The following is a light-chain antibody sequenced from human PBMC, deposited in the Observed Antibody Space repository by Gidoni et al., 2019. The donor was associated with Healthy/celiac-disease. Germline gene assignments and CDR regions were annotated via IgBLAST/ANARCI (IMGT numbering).Light chain of an antibody. V-gene: IGKV1-5*03. J-gene: IGKJ1*01. Sequence: DIAVTQSPSTLSASVGDRVTIICRASQSISSWLAWYQQKPGKAPKLMIYKASSLESGVPSRFSGSGSGTEFTLTISSLQPDDFATYYCQQYNSYSWTFGQGTKVEIK. CDR2: KAS. CDR1: QSISSW. CDR3: QQYNSYSWT.